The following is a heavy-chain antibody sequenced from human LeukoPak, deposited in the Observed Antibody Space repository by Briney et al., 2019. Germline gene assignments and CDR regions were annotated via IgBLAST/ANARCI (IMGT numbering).Heavy chain of an antibody. V-gene: IGHV4-61*01. CDR3: ARVGYSYGYDFDY. CDR1: GGSVSSGNYY. J-gene: IGHJ4*02. D-gene: IGHD5-18*01. CDR2: IYYSGST. Sequence: SETLSLTCTVSGGSVSSGNYYWSWIRQPPGKGLEWIGYIYYSGSTNYNPSLKSRVTISVDTSKNQFSLKLSSVTAADTAVYYCARVGYSYGYDFDYWGQGTLVTVSS.